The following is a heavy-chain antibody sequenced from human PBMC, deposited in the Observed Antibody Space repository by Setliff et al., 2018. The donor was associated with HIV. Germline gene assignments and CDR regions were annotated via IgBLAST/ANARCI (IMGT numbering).Heavy chain of an antibody. J-gene: IGHJ6*02. Sequence: GGSLRLSCAASGFTFRNYKFNWVRQAPGRGLEWVSSISIGSGGAIDYADSVQGRFTISRDNSKNSLYLQMNGLRVEDTGVYYCARDNLYYNMYNGSPVYGMDVWGQGTTVTVSS. V-gene: IGHV3-21*01. CDR1: GFTFRNYK. CDR3: ARDNLYYNMYNGSPVYGMDV. CDR2: ISIGSGGAI. D-gene: IGHD3-9*01.